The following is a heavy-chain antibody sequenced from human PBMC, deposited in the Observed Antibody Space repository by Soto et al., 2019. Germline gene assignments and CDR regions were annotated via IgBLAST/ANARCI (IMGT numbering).Heavy chain of an antibody. J-gene: IGHJ4*02. CDR2: INHSGST. CDR1: GGSFSGYY. CDR3: ARGYITMVRGVYKFDY. Sequence: PSETLSLTCAVYGGSFSGYYWSWIRQPPGKGLEWIGEINHSGSTNYIPSLKSRVTISVDTSKNQFSLKLSSVTAADTAVYYCARGYITMVRGVYKFDYWGQGTLVTVSS. D-gene: IGHD3-10*01. V-gene: IGHV4-34*01.